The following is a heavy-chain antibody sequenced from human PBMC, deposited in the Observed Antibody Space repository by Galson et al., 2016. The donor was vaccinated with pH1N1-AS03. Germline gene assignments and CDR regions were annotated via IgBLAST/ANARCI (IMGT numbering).Heavy chain of an antibody. D-gene: IGHD3-10*01. Sequence: ETLLTCSVSDGSIRSYFWSWIRQAPGKRLEWIGNILHGGSTKYNPTLKSRVTMSTDTFKNQISLRLNSVIAADTAVYYCARDPSWFGEEQYYFDYWSQGKMVTVSS. CDR1: DGSIRSYF. CDR2: ILHGGST. J-gene: IGHJ4*02. CDR3: ARDPSWFGEEQYYFDY. V-gene: IGHV4-59*01.